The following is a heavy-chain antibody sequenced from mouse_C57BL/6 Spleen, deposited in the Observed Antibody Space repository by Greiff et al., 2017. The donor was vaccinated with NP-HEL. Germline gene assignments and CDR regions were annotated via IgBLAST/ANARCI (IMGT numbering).Heavy chain of an antibody. CDR1: GYTFTDYN. CDR3: ARGMQSYYYGMYAMDY. J-gene: IGHJ4*01. Sequence: EVQLQQSGPELVKPGASVKMSCKASGYTFTDYNMHWVKQSHGKSLEWIGYINPNNGGTSYNQKFKGKATLTVNKSSSTAYMELRSLTSEDSAVYYCARGMQSYYYGMYAMDYWGQGTSVTVSS. V-gene: IGHV1-22*01. CDR2: INPNNGGT. D-gene: IGHD1-1*01.